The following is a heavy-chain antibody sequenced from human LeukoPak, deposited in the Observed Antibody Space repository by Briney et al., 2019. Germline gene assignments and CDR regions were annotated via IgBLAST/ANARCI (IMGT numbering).Heavy chain of an antibody. CDR2: ISYDGSNK. CDR3: TKPFNTDYSNFYYMDV. J-gene: IGHJ6*03. Sequence: GGSLRLSCAASGFTFSSYGMHWVRQAPGKGLEWVAVISYDGSNKYYADSVKGRFTISRDNSKNTLYLQMNSLRAEDTAVYYCTKPFNTDYSNFYYMDVWGPGTTVTVS. CDR1: GFTFSSYG. V-gene: IGHV3-30*18. D-gene: IGHD4-11*01.